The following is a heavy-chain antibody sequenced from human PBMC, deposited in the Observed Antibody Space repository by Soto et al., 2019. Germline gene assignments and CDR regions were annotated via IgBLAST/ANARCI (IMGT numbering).Heavy chain of an antibody. CDR3: AADVIAVAGDFDD. V-gene: IGHV1-58*01. D-gene: IGHD6-19*01. CDR1: GFSFSNSA. Sequence: GASVKVSCKASGFSFSNSAVQWVRQPRGQRLEWMGWIVVGSGHPNLAKKFQDRVTLPRDTSTSTAYMELSSLGSEDTAVYYCAADVIAVAGDFDDWGQGTQVTVSS. J-gene: IGHJ4*02. CDR2: IVVGSGHP.